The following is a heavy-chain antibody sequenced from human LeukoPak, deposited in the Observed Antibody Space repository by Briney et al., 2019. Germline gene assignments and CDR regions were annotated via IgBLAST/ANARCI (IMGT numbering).Heavy chain of an antibody. CDR1: GFTFSSYG. J-gene: IGHJ4*02. V-gene: IGHV3-30*02. CDR3: AKDNRRALGILTGYYDGSAYFDY. D-gene: IGHD3-9*01. CDR2: IRYDGSNK. Sequence: SLRXSXAASGFTFSSYGMHWVRQAPGKGLEWVAFIRYDGSNKYYADSVKGRFTMSRDNSKNTLYLHMNSLRAEDTAVYYCAKDNRRALGILTGYYDGSAYFDYWGQGTLVTVSS.